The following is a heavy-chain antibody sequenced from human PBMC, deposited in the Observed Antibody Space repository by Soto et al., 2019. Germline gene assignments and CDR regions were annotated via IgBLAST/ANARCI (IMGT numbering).Heavy chain of an antibody. CDR1: GASVSSPHW. Sequence: QVQLQESGPGLVEPSGTLSLTCAVSGASVSSPHWWSWVRQPPGKGLEWIGEIFHSGSTNHNPSLKSRVTISVDTSQTHFSLRLTSVTAADTAVYYCAASTGWWRLDYWGQGTLVTVSS. CDR3: AASTGWWRLDY. D-gene: IGHD6-19*01. CDR2: IFHSGST. J-gene: IGHJ4*02. V-gene: IGHV4-4*02.